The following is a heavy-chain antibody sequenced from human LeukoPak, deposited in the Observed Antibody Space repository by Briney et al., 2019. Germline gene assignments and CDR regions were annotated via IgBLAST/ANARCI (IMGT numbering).Heavy chain of an antibody. V-gene: IGHV3-9*03. D-gene: IGHD6-13*01. CDR3: AKVSSSSDAFDI. J-gene: IGHJ3*02. Sequence: PGGSLRLSCAASGFTFDDYAMHWARQAPGKGLEWVSGISWNSGSIGYADSVKGRFTISRDNAKNSLYLQMNSLRAEDMALYYCAKVSSSSDAFDIWGQGTMVTVSS. CDR2: ISWNSGSI. CDR1: GFTFDDYA.